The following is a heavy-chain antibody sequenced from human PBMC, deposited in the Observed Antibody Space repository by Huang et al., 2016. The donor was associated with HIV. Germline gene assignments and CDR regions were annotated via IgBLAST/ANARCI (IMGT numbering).Heavy chain of an antibody. CDR1: GYIFTKYG. J-gene: IGHJ5*01. V-gene: IGHV1-18*01. CDR3: ARDHWYPLQNWFDL. CDR2: ISAYNGNT. Sequence: QVELVQSGAEVKRPGASVRVSCKAAGYIFTKYGINWVRQGPGQGLEWMGGISAYNGNTNYAEKCQGRVTLTRDTSATTVYMELRDVTSADTAVYYCARDHWYPLQNWFDLWGQGTLVTVSS. D-gene: IGHD1-1*01.